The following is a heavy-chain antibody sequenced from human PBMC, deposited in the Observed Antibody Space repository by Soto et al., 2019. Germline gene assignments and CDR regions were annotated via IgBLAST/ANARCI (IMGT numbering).Heavy chain of an antibody. J-gene: IGHJ4*02. CDR2: ISSSGTNI. Sequence: GGSLRLSCAASGFTLSSYAMNWVRQAPGKGLEWVSYISSSGTNIYYAGSVKGRFTISRDNAKNSLSLQMNSLRAEDTAVYYCARTTVVVVTTYGGGDYWGQGTLVTVSS. CDR1: GFTLSSYA. D-gene: IGHD2-15*01. V-gene: IGHV3-21*04. CDR3: ARTTVVVVTTYGGGDY.